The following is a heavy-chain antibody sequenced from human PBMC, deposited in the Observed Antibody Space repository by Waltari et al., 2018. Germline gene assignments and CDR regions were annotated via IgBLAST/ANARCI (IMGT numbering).Heavy chain of an antibody. Sequence: EVQLVESGGGLVKPGGSLRLSCEASGFTFSAYSMTWFRQAPGKGLEWVSSISGDTKYMYYADSVNGRFTISSDDAKDSLYLKMNSLRVEYTAVYYCARDRRGYFDYWGQGTLVTVSS. D-gene: IGHD3-16*01. CDR1: GFTFSAYS. V-gene: IGHV3-21*01. J-gene: IGHJ4*02. CDR3: ARDRRGYFDY. CDR2: ISGDTKYM.